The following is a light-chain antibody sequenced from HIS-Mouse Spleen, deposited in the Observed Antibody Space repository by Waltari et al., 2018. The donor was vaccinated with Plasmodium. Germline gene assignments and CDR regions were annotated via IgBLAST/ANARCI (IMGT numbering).Light chain of an antibody. Sequence: QSVLTQPPSVSAAPGQTVTISCSGSSSNIGNTYVSWSQQPPGPAPKLLIYDNNKRPSGIPDRFSGSKSGTSATLGITGLQTGDEADYYCGTWDSSLSAGVVFGGGTKLTVL. CDR3: GTWDSSLSAGVV. CDR1: SSNIGNTY. J-gene: IGLJ2*01. CDR2: DNN. V-gene: IGLV1-51*01.